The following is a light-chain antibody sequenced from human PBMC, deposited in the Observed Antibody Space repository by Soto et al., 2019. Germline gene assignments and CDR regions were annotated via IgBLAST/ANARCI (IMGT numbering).Light chain of an antibody. J-gene: IGKJ1*01. CDR2: ASS. Sequence: DIQMTQSPSSLSASVGDRVTITCRTSQSISIYLNWYQQIPGKAPKLLIYASSNLHTGVPSRFSGSASGTDFTLTISSLQPEDSETYYCQQTYSNPRTFGQGTKVEIK. V-gene: IGKV1-39*01. CDR3: QQTYSNPRT. CDR1: QSISIY.